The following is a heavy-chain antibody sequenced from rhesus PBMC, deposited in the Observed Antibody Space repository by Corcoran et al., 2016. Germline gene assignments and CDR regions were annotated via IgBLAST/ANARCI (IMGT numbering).Heavy chain of an antibody. CDR2: ISYSGST. CDR1: GYSISSGYG. Sequence: QLQLQESGPGLVKPSETLSLTCAVSGYSISSGYGWSWIRQPPGKGLEWIGYISYSGSTSYNPSPKNRVTISRGTSKNQFSLKLSAVTAAGTAVYYCAREGVRGHFDYWGQGVLVTVSS. V-gene: IGHV4-122*02. J-gene: IGHJ4*01. CDR3: AREGVRGHFDY. D-gene: IGHD1-44*02.